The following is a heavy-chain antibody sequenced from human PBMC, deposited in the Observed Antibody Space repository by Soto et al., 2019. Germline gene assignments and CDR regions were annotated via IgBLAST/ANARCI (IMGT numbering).Heavy chain of an antibody. Sequence: SETLSLTCTVSGGSISSGGYYWSWIRQHPGKGLEWIGYIYYSGSTYYNPSLKSRVTISVDTSKNQFSLKLSSVTAADTAVYYCARAGGVRGAIRWFDPWGQGTLVTVSS. CDR2: IYYSGST. D-gene: IGHD3-10*01. CDR3: ARAGGVRGAIRWFDP. V-gene: IGHV4-31*03. J-gene: IGHJ5*02. CDR1: GGSISSGGYY.